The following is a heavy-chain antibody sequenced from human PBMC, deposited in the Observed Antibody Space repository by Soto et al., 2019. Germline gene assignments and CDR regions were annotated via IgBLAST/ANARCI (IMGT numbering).Heavy chain of an antibody. CDR2: INAGNGNT. CDR1: GYTFTSYA. D-gene: IGHD6-19*01. J-gene: IGHJ4*02. V-gene: IGHV1-3*05. Sequence: QIQLVQSGAEEKKPAASVKVSCKASGYTFTSYAMHWVRQAPGQRLEWMGWINAGNGNTKYSQKFQGRVTITRDTSASTAYMELSSLRSEDTAVYYCARGSGWYPPFDYWGQGTLVTVSS. CDR3: ARGSGWYPPFDY.